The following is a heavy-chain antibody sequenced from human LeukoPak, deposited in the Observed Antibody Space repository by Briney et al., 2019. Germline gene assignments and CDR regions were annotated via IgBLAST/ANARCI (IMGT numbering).Heavy chain of an antibody. CDR2: ISSSSSTI. CDR3: AKDRVAVAVNWFDP. V-gene: IGHV3-48*04. Sequence: GGSLRLSCAASGFTFSSYSMNWVRQAPGKGLEWVSYISSSSSTIYYADSVKGRFTISRDNAKNSLYLQMNSLRAEDTAVYYCAKDRVAVAVNWFDPWGQGTLVTVSS. J-gene: IGHJ5*02. D-gene: IGHD6-19*01. CDR1: GFTFSSYS.